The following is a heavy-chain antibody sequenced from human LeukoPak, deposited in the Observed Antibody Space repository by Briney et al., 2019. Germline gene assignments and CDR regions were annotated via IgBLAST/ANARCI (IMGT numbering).Heavy chain of an antibody. J-gene: IGHJ6*03. V-gene: IGHV1-2*02. D-gene: IGHD1-26*01. CDR2: INPNSGGT. Sequence: ASVRVSCKASGYTFTDYYIHWVRQAPGQGLEWMGWINPNSGGTNYAQKSQGRVTMTRDTSISTAYMELSRLRSDDTAVYYCASGYDGAIYYMDVWGKGTTVTVSS. CDR1: GYTFTDYY. CDR3: ASGYDGAIYYMDV.